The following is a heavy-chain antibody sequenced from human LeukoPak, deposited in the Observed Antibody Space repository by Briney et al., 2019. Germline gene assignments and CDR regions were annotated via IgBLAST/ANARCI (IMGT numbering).Heavy chain of an antibody. V-gene: IGHV4-59*08. D-gene: IGHD2-15*01. CDR3: ARRYCRDGSCYSSLDF. CDR1: GGPFSSYY. J-gene: IGHJ4*02. Sequence: PWEPLTLPCTISGGPFSSYYWSWLRQPPGKGLEWVGYIYSSGSTTYNPPLKSRVTISVHTSKHQFSLKLSSVTAADTAVYYCARRYCRDGSCYSSLDFWGQGTLVTVSS. CDR2: IYSSGST.